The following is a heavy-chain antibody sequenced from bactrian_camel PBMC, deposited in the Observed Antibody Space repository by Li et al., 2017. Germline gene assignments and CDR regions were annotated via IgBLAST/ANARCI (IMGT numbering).Heavy chain of an antibody. CDR1: GFAFSDYW. CDR2: IDSGASIT. D-gene: IGHD3*01. V-gene: IGHV3S6*01. CDR3: NTESFGLKVGCPLGH. J-gene: IGHJ6*01. Sequence: HVQLVESGGGLVQPGGSLRLSCAASGFAFSDYWIYWVRQAPGKGLEWVSSIDSGASITYYGDAVKGRVTISRDNAKNTLYLQMNSLKSEDTAMYYCNTESFGLKVGCPLGHWGQGTQVTVS.